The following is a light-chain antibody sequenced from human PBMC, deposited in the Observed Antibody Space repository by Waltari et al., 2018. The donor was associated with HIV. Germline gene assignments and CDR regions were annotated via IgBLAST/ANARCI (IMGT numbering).Light chain of an antibody. CDR3: QQYNNWPPAWT. V-gene: IGKV3-15*01. CDR2: GAS. CDR1: ASVNSD. J-gene: IGKJ1*01. Sequence: EIVMTQSPVTLSASPGERVTLSCRASASVNSDLAWYQQKPGQAPRLLIHGASTRATGIPPRFSGSGSETQFTLTISSLQSEDCAVYYCQQYNNWPPAWTFGRGTRVEI.